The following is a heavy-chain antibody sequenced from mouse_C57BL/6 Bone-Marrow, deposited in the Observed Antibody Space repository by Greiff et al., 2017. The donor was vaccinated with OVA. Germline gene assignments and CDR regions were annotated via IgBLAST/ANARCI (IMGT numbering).Heavy chain of an antibody. Sequence: VKVVESGPGLVAPSQSLSITCTVSGFSLTSYGVDWVRQPPGKGLEWLGVIWGGGSTNYNSALMYRLSISKDNSKSQVFLQMNSLQTDDTAMYYCAKHESLDDDAMDYWGQGTSVTVSS. CDR3: AKHESLDDDAMDY. D-gene: IGHD2-12*01. J-gene: IGHJ4*01. CDR2: IWGGGST. CDR1: GFSLTSYG. V-gene: IGHV2-9*01.